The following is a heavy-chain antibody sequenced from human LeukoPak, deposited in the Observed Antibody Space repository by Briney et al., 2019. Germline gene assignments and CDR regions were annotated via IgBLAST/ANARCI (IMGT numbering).Heavy chain of an antibody. J-gene: IGHJ4*02. CDR1: GFSVSSNY. Sequence: QPGGSLRLSCAASGFSVSSNYMSWVRQAPGKGLEWVSVIYSGGTGGSTYYADSVKGRFTISRDNSKNALVLQMNSLTAADTAVYYCARDGGSGYCSSSNCYEGFDYWGQGTLVTVSS. D-gene: IGHD2-2*01. CDR3: ARDGGSGYCSSSNCYEGFDY. V-gene: IGHV3-66*01. CDR2: IYSGGTGGST.